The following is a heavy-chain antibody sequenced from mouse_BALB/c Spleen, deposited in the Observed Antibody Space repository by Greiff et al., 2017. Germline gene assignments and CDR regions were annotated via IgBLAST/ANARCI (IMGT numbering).Heavy chain of an antibody. Sequence: VQLQQSGAELVKPGASVKLSCTASGFNIKDTYMHWVKQRPEQGLEWIGRIDPANGNTKYDPKFQGKATITADTSSNTAYLQLSSLTSEDTAVYQCARSSKRQRGRAGCAYGGRGTRVTVSA. CDR2: IDPANGNT. CDR3: ARSSKRQRGRAGCAY. J-gene: IGHJ3*01. V-gene: IGHV14-3*02. D-gene: IGHD3-2*01. CDR1: GFNIKDTY.